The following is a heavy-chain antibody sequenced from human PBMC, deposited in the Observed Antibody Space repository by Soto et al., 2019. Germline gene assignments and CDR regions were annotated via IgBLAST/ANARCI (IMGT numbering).Heavy chain of an antibody. J-gene: IGHJ6*02. D-gene: IGHD2-2*01. CDR1: GFTFSDHY. V-gene: IGHV3-72*01. Sequence: PGGSLRLSCAASGFTFSDHYMDWVRQAPGKGLEWVGRTRNKANSYTTEYAASVKGRFTISRDDSKNSLYLQMNSLKTEDTAVYYCARGGYCSSTSCYQDYYGMDVWGQGTTVTVSS. CDR2: TRNKANSYTT. CDR3: ARGGYCSSTSCYQDYYGMDV.